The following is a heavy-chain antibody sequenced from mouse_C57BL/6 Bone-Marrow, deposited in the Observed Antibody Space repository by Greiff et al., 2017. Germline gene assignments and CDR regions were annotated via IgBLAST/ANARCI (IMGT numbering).Heavy chain of an antibody. Sequence: VQLQQSVAELVRPGASVKLSCTASGFNIKNTYMHWVKQRPEQGLEWSGRIDPANGNTKYAPKFQGKATITAETSANTAYLQLSSLTSEDTAIYYCARSGDYDGAWFAYWGQGTLVTVSA. D-gene: IGHD2-4*01. CDR1: GFNIKNTY. J-gene: IGHJ3*01. CDR3: ARSGDYDGAWFAY. CDR2: IDPANGNT. V-gene: IGHV14-3*01.